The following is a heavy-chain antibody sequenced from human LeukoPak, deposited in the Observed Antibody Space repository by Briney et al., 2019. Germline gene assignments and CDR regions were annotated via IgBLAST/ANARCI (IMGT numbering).Heavy chain of an antibody. CDR3: VSGSSGWLYFQH. Sequence: SETLSLTCTVSGRSISSGGYYWSWLRQHPGKGLEWIGYIYYSGSTYYNPSLKSRVTISVDTSKNQFSLKLSSVTAADTAVYYCVSGSSGWLYFQHWGQGTLVTVSS. V-gene: IGHV4-31*03. J-gene: IGHJ1*01. CDR1: GRSISSGGYY. D-gene: IGHD6-19*01. CDR2: IYYSGST.